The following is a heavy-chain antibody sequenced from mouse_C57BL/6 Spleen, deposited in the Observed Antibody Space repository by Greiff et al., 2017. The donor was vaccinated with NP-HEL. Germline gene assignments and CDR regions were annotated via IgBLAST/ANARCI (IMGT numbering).Heavy chain of an antibody. CDR2: ISYDGSN. V-gene: IGHV3-6*01. CDR1: GYSITSGYY. Sequence: EVQLVESGPGLVKPSQSLSLTCSVTGYSITSGYYWNWIRQFPGNKLEWMGYISYDGSNNYNPSLKNRISITRDTSKNQFFLKLKSVTTEDTATYYCARELRSGYFDVWGTGTTVTVSS. CDR3: ARELRSGYFDV. D-gene: IGHD1-1*01. J-gene: IGHJ1*03.